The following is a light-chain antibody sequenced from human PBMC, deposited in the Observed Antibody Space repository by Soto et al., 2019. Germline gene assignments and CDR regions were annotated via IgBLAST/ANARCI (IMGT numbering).Light chain of an antibody. CDR1: QSLLYSSNNKTY. CDR2: WAS. V-gene: IGKV4-1*01. Sequence: DIVMTQSPEFLAVPLGERATINCKSSQSLLYSSNNKTYLAWYQHRPGQAPKLLIFWASSRESGVPDLFSGSGSETDFTLSLSRLQAEDAAVYYCQQYYSDFFTFGQGTRLEIK. CDR3: QQYYSDFFT. J-gene: IGKJ2*01.